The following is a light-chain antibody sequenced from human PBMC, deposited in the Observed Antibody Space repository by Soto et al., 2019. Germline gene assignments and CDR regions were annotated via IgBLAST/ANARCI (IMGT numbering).Light chain of an antibody. CDR2: EVN. Sequence: QSVLTQPPSASGSPGQSGSISCTGTSSDVGGYNYVSWYKQHPGKAPKLMIYEVNQRPSGVPDRFSGSKSGNTASLTVSRLQAEDEADYYCSSYAGSSNLVFGGGTKLTV. CDR1: SSDVGGYNY. J-gene: IGLJ2*01. CDR3: SSYAGSSNLV. V-gene: IGLV2-8*01.